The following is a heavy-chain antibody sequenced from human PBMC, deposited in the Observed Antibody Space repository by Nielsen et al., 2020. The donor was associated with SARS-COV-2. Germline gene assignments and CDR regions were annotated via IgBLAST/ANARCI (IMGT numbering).Heavy chain of an antibody. V-gene: IGHV1-46*01. D-gene: IGHD3-3*01. CDR1: GYTFTSND. J-gene: IGHJ5*02. CDR2: INPSGGST. Sequence: ASVKVSCKASGYTFTSNDITWVRQAPGQGLEWMGIINPSGGSTSYAQKFQGRVTMTRDTSTSTVYMELSSLRSEDTAVYYCARTIFANWFDPWGQGTLVTVSS. CDR3: ARTIFANWFDP.